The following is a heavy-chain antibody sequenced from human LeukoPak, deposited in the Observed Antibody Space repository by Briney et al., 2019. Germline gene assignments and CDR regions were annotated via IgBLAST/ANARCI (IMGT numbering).Heavy chain of an antibody. CDR3: ARGPRITLIRGGQWYYYMDV. V-gene: IGHV1-46*01. J-gene: IGHJ6*03. CDR2: INPSGGST. D-gene: IGHD3-10*01. Sequence: ASVKVSCKASGYTFTSYYMHWMRQAPGQGPEWMGLINPSGGSTNYAQKFQGRVTMTRDTSTSTVYMELSSLRSEDTAVYYCARGPRITLIRGGQWYYYMDVWGKGTTVTISS. CDR1: GYTFTSYY.